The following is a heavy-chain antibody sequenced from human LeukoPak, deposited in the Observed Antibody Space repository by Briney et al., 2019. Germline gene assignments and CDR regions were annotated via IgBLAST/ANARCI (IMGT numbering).Heavy chain of an antibody. J-gene: IGHJ4*02. Sequence: GGSVRLSCAASGFTFNNYWMHWVRQAPGKGLVWVSRISSDGSSPGYADSVRGRFTISRDTAKNTLYLQMNSVRVEDTAMYYCAREEYSVRRGARLDHWGQGTRVIVSS. CDR1: GFTFNNYW. CDR3: AREEYSVRRGARLDH. D-gene: IGHD4-11*01. V-gene: IGHV3-74*01. CDR2: ISSDGSSP.